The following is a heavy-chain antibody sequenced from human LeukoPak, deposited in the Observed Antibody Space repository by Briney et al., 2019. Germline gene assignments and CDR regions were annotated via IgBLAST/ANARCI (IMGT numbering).Heavy chain of an antibody. V-gene: IGHV3-23*01. J-gene: IGHJ5*02. Sequence: WASLRLSCAASGFTFSSYAMSWVRQAPGKGLEWVSAISGSGGSTYYADSVKGRFTISRDNSKNTLYLQMNSLRAEDTAVCYCAKDRAQRLCGWFPPGGQGTVVTVSS. CDR2: ISGSGGST. CDR1: GFTFSSYA. D-gene: IGHD2-2*01. CDR3: AKDRAQRLCGWFPP.